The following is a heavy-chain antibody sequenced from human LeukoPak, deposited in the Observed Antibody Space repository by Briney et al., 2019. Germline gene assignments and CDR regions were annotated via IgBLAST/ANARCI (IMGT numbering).Heavy chain of an antibody. V-gene: IGHV3-48*03. CDR2: ITQGGSTI. CDR1: GFTFSSYD. Sequence: GGSLRLSCEASGFTFSSYDMNWVRQAPGKWLQWISHITQGGSTIYYADSVKGRFTIFRDNAKSSLYLQMDSLRVEDTAIYYCARSRGKYFQRWGQGTLVTVSS. J-gene: IGHJ1*01. D-gene: IGHD3-16*01. CDR3: ARSRGKYFQR.